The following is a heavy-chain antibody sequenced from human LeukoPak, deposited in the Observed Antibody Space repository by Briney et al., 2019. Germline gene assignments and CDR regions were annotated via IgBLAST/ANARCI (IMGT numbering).Heavy chain of an antibody. D-gene: IGHD5-18*01. Sequence: ASVKVSCKASGYTFTSYGISWVRQAPGQRLEWMGWISAYNGNTNYAQKLQGRVTVTTDTSTSTAYMELRSLRSDDTAVYYCARELSGYSYGSLISWGQGTLVTVSS. J-gene: IGHJ5*02. CDR3: ARELSGYSYGSLIS. CDR2: ISAYNGNT. V-gene: IGHV1-18*01. CDR1: GYTFTSYG.